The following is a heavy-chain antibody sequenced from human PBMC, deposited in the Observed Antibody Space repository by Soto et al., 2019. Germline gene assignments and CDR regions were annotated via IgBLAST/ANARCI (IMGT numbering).Heavy chain of an antibody. Sequence: SETLSLTCTVSGGSISDYFWSWIRQPPGKGLEWIGYVYYTGNTNSIPSLKSRVTISVDTSKNQFSLKLRSVTAADTAVYYCARGLGNYPWSFNSWGQGTLVTVPQ. CDR1: GGSISDYF. V-gene: IGHV4-59*01. CDR3: ARGLGNYPWSFNS. J-gene: IGHJ4*02. D-gene: IGHD3-16*02. CDR2: VYYTGNT.